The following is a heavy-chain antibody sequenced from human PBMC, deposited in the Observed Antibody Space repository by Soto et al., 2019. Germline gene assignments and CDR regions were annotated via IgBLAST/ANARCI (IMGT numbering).Heavy chain of an antibody. CDR1: GFVFSDYA. J-gene: IGHJ4*02. CDR2: ISASGGRT. Sequence: GGSLRLSCAASGFVFSDYAISWVRQAPGKGLEWVSGISASGGRTYYADSVKGRLSVSRDNSNNTVFLQINRLRDEDTAMYYCARGSSTTPTSYGYLAYWGQGTLVTVSS. D-gene: IGHD4-17*01. V-gene: IGHV3-23*01. CDR3: ARGSSTTPTSYGYLAY.